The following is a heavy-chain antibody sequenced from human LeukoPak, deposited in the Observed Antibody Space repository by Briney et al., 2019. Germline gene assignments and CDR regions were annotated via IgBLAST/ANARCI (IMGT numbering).Heavy chain of an antibody. Sequence: SETLSLTCTVSGGSISSSSYYWGWIRQPPGKGLEWIGSIYYSGSTYYNPSLKSRVTISVDTSKNQFSLKLSSVTAAGTAVYYCARRDSSGWADAFDIWGQGTMVTVSS. D-gene: IGHD6-19*01. CDR2: IYYSGST. CDR3: ARRDSSGWADAFDI. CDR1: GGSISSSSYY. J-gene: IGHJ3*02. V-gene: IGHV4-39*01.